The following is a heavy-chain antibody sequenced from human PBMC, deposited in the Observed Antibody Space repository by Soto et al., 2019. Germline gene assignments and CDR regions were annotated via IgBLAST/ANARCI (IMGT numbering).Heavy chain of an antibody. CDR1: GYIFTDYY. J-gene: IGHJ4*02. D-gene: IGHD3-22*01. CDR2: INPNSGGT. Sequence: ASVKFSCKASGYIFTDYYVHWVRQAPGQGLEWMGWINPNSGGTNYAQKFQGRVTMTRDTSISTAYMELSRLRSDDTAVYYCASIYYYDSSGYYRYFDYWGQGTLVTVSS. V-gene: IGHV1-2*02. CDR3: ASIYYYDSSGYYRYFDY.